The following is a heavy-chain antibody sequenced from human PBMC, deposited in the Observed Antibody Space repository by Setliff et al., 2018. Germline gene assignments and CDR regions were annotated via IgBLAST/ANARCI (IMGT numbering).Heavy chain of an antibody. J-gene: IGHJ4*02. CDR1: GFTFSSYA. CDR2: ISYDGSNK. D-gene: IGHD3-16*01. Sequence: PGGSLRLSCAASGFTFSSYAMHWVRQAPGKGLEWVAVISYDGSNKYYADSVKGRFTISRDNSKNTLYLQMNSLRAEDTAVYYCARDPRLWITFGGECLWDYWGQGTLVTVSS. V-gene: IGHV3-30*04. CDR3: ARDPRLWITFGGECLWDY.